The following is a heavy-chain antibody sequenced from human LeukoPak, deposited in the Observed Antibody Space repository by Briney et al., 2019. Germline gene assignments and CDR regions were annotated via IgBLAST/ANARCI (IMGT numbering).Heavy chain of an antibody. Sequence: ESGPALVKPTQTLTLTCTFSGFSLSTSGMCVSWIRQPPGKGLEWVGYIYYSGSTNYNPSLKSRVTVSVDTSKNQFSLKLSSVTAADTAVYYCAGNYYDSSGPFSWSQGTLVTVSS. V-gene: IGHV4-61*08. J-gene: IGHJ4*02. CDR2: IYYSGST. CDR1: GFSLSTSGMC. CDR3: AGNYYDSSGPFS. D-gene: IGHD3-22*01.